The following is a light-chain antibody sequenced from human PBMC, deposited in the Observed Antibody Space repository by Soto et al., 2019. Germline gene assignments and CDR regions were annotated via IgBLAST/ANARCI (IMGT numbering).Light chain of an antibody. J-gene: IGLJ2*01. CDR3: AAFDSSLTEMV. Sequence: QSVLTQPPSVSAAPGQTVTISCSGANSNIGDNFVSWYQQLPGTAPKLLIYDDATRPSGVPERFSGSKSGTSATLGITGLQTGDEANYYCAAFDSSLTEMVFGGGTKVTVL. CDR1: NSNIGDNF. V-gene: IGLV1-51*01. CDR2: DDA.